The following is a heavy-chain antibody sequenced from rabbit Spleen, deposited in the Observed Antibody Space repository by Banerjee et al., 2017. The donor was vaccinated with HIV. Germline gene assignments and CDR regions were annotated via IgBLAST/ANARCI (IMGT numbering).Heavy chain of an antibody. J-gene: IGHJ4*01. CDR1: GFTLSSYY. CDR3: VREAGYGGYGDGNL. Sequence: QLEESAGGLVQPGGSLKLSCKASGFTLSSYYMNWVRQAPGKGLEWIGYIVPIFGVTYYANWVNGRFTISSHNAQNMLYLQLNSLTAADTATYFCVREAGYGGYGDGNLWGPGTLVTVS. CDR2: IVPIFGVT. D-gene: IGHD6-1*01. V-gene: IGHV1S7*01.